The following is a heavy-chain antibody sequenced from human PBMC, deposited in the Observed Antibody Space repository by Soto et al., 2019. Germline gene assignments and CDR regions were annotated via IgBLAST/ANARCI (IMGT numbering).Heavy chain of an antibody. Sequence: QITLKESGPTLVKPTQTLTLTCTFSGFSLSTSGVGVGWIRQPPGKALEWLALIYWDDDKRYSPSLKSRLTITKDTSNTQVVLPMTNMDPLDTATYYCAHFDSKLDTAMALAVTFDIWVQGTMVTVSS. V-gene: IGHV2-5*02. CDR2: IYWDDDK. D-gene: IGHD5-18*01. CDR1: GFSLSTSGVG. J-gene: IGHJ3*02. CDR3: AHFDSKLDTAMALAVTFDI.